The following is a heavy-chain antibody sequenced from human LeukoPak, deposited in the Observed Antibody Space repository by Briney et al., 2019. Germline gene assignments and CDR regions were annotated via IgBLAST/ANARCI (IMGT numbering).Heavy chain of an antibody. Sequence: PGGSLRLSCAASGFTFSSYAMSWVRQAPGKGLEWVSAISGSGGSTYYADSVKGRFTISRDNSKNTLYLQMNSLRAEDTAVYYCAKANFPSILLWFGELFDYRGQGTLVTVSS. CDR1: GFTFSSYA. J-gene: IGHJ4*02. CDR3: AKANFPSILLWFGELFDY. D-gene: IGHD3-10*01. V-gene: IGHV3-23*01. CDR2: ISGSGGST.